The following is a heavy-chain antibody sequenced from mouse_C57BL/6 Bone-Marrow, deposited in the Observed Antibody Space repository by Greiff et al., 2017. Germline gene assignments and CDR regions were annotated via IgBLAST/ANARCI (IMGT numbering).Heavy chain of an antibody. Sequence: EVKLVESGGGLVQSGRSLRLSCATSGFTFSDFYMEWVRQAPGKGLEWIAASRNKANDYTTEYSASVKGRFIVSRDTSQSILYLQMNALRAEDTAIYYCARGAYGNFYYYAMDYWGQGTSVTVSS. J-gene: IGHJ4*01. CDR3: ARGAYGNFYYYAMDY. V-gene: IGHV7-1*01. CDR1: GFTFSDFY. D-gene: IGHD2-1*01. CDR2: SRNKANDYTT.